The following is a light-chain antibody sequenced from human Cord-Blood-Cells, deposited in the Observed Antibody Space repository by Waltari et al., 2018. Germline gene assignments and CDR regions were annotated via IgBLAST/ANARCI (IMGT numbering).Light chain of an antibody. Sequence: DIVMTQSPATLSVSQGERATLSCRASQSVSSNLAWYQQKPGQAPRLLIYGASTRATGIPARFSGSGSGTEFTLTISSLQSEDFAVYYCQQYNNWPRTFGPGTKVDIK. CDR1: QSVSSN. J-gene: IGKJ3*01. V-gene: IGKV3-15*01. CDR2: GAS. CDR3: QQYNNWPRT.